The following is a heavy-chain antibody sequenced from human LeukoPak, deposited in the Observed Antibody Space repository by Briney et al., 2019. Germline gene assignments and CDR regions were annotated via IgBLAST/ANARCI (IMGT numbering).Heavy chain of an antibody. CDR3: ATGGAGFDT. J-gene: IGHJ5*02. CDR2: INIGGTNT. Sequence: GGSLRLSCTASGFTFNDYYMSWIRQAPGKGLEWLSYINIGGTNTHYADSVKGRFTISRDNAKKSLYLEMNNLRAEDTAVYYCATGGAGFDTWGQGVLVTVSS. D-gene: IGHD5-12*01. CDR1: GFTFNDYY. V-gene: IGHV3-11*01.